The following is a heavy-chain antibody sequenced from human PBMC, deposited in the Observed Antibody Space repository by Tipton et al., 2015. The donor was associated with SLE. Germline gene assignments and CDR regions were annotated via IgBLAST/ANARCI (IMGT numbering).Heavy chain of an antibody. CDR3: ARDPGAFGGAFDI. J-gene: IGHJ3*02. CDR1: GGSISSGSYY. Sequence: TLSLTCTVSGGSISSGSYYWSWIRQPAGKGLEWIGRVYTSGSTNFNPSLRSRVTISRDTSKNQFSVKLSSVTAADTAIYYCARDPGAFGGAFDIWGQGTMVTVSS. D-gene: IGHD1-14*01. CDR2: VYTSGST. V-gene: IGHV4-61*02.